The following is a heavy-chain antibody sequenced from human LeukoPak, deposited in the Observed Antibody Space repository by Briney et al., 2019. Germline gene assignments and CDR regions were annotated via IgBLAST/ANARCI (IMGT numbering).Heavy chain of an antibody. CDR3: SRGQVRSLGPVYGGWFDP. V-gene: IGHV4-34*01. CDR2: THHSGST. Sequence: PSETLSLTCGVYGGSFSGYYWSWIRQPPGKGLEWIGETHHSGSTNYNPSLKSRVTISVDTSKNQFSLKLSSVTAADTAVYYCSRGQVRSLGPVYGGWFDPWGQGTLVTVSS. D-gene: IGHD5/OR15-5a*01. CDR1: GGSFSGYY. J-gene: IGHJ5*02.